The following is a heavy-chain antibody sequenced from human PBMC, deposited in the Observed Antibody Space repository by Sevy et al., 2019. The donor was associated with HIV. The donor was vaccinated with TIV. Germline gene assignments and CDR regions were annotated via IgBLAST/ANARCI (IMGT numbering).Heavy chain of an antibody. CDR1: GFTFSSYA. CDR2: ISGSGGGT. J-gene: IGHJ4*02. Sequence: GGSLRLSCAASGFTFSSYAMSWVRQAPGRGREWVSAISGSGGGTYYADSVKGRFTISRDNSKNTLYLQMNSLRAEDTAVYYCARGTWSYSHDYWGQGTLVTVSS. D-gene: IGHD1-26*01. V-gene: IGHV3-23*01. CDR3: ARGTWSYSHDY.